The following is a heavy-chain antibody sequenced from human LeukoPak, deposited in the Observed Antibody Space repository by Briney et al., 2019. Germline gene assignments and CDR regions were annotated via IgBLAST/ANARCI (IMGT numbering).Heavy chain of an antibody. D-gene: IGHD6-19*01. CDR1: GGSIGSSSYY. Sequence: SETLSLTCTVSGGSIGSSSYYWGWIRQPPGKGLEWIGSIYYSGSTYYNPSLKSRITISVDTSKNQFSLKLSSVTAADTAVYYCARSAIAVAGMFDYWGQGTLVTVSS. J-gene: IGHJ4*02. CDR3: ARSAIAVAGMFDY. CDR2: IYYSGST. V-gene: IGHV4-39*01.